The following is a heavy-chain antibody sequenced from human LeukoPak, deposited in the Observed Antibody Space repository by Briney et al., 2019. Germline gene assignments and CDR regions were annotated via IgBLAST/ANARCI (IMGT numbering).Heavy chain of an antibody. D-gene: IGHD6-19*01. CDR2: IYYSGST. CDR3: ARDLPYSSG. CDR1: GVSISGYY. J-gene: IGHJ4*02. Sequence: NPSETLSLTCTVSGVSISGYYWSWIRQPPGKGLEWIGYIYYSGSTDYNPSLKSRVTISVDTSKNQFSLKLSSVTAADTAVYYCARDLPYSSGWSQGTLVTVSS. V-gene: IGHV4-59*01.